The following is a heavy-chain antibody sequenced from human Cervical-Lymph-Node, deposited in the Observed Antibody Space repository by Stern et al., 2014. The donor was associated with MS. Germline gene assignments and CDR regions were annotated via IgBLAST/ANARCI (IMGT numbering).Heavy chain of an antibody. CDR1: GGSISSSNW. CDR3: ARAESYYDSSGYSWNY. D-gene: IGHD3-22*01. CDR2: IYHSGST. Sequence: QVQLQESGPGLVKPSGTLSLTCAVSGGSISSSNWWSWVRQPPAKGLEWXGEIYHSGSTNPNPSLKSRVTISVAKSKNHFSLKLSSVTAADTAVYYCARAESYYDSSGYSWNYWGQGTLVTVSS. V-gene: IGHV4-4*02. J-gene: IGHJ4*02.